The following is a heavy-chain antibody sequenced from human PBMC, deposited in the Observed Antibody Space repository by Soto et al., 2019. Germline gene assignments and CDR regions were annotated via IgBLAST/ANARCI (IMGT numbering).Heavy chain of an antibody. V-gene: IGHV1-3*01. Sequence: ASVKVSCKASGYTFTSYAMHWVLQAPGQRLEWMGWINAGNGNTKYSQKFQGRVTITRDTSASTAYMELSSLRSEDTAVYYCATDGETGKTRIHLGEFGSAFDIWGQGTMVTVSS. CDR3: ATDGETGKTRIHLGEFGSAFDI. CDR2: INAGNGNT. J-gene: IGHJ3*02. CDR1: GYTFTSYA. D-gene: IGHD3-16*01.